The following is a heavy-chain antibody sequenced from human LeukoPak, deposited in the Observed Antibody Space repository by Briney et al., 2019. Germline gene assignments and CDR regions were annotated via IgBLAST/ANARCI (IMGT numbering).Heavy chain of an antibody. V-gene: IGHV3-23*01. CDR1: GFSFSDFA. CDR2: VSGSGDST. D-gene: IGHD2-15*01. CDR3: AKDTLGYCSGGICYNY. Sequence: GGSLRLSCAASGFSFSDFAMNWVRQAPGKGLEWVSAVSGSGDSTFYPGSVKGRFSISRDTSKNMLYLHMNSLRVEDSAVYYCAKDTLGYCSGGICYNYWGQGTLVTVSS. J-gene: IGHJ4*02.